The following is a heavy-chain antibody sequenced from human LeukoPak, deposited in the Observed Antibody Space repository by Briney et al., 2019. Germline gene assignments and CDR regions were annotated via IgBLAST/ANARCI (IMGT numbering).Heavy chain of an antibody. Sequence: GSLRLSCEAAGFSFRDYPMGWVRRASGKRLEWVSGISAGADVIFYADPVKGRFTISRDNSKNTLYLQMNSLRAEDTAVYYCARDRSSSGIDYWGQGTLVTVSS. CDR3: ARDRSSSGIDY. V-gene: IGHV3-23*01. CDR2: ISAGADVI. D-gene: IGHD3-10*01. J-gene: IGHJ4*02. CDR1: GFSFRDYP.